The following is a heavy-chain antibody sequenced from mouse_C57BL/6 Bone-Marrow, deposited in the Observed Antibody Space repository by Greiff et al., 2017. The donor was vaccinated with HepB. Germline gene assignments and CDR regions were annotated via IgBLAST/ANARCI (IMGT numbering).Heavy chain of an antibody. D-gene: IGHD1-1*01. CDR1: GFTFSSYG. J-gene: IGHJ3*01. CDR2: ISSGGSYT. CDR3: ARPTVVPY. Sequence: EVQLVESGGDLVKPGGSLKLSCAASGFTFSSYGMSWVRQTPDKRLEWVATISSGGSYTYYPDSVKGRFTISRDNAKNTLYLQMSSLKSEDTAMYYCARPTVVPYWGQGTLVTVSA. V-gene: IGHV5-6*01.